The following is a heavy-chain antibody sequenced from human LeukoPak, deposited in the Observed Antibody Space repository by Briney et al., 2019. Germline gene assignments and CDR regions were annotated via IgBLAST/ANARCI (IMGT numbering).Heavy chain of an antibody. CDR1: GFTVSSNY. Sequence: GGSLRLSCAASGFTVSSNYMSWVRQAPGKGLEWVSVIYSGGSTYYADSVKGRFTISRDNSKNTLHLQMNSLRAEDTAVYYCARDRQTYCGGDCYSDAFDIWGQGTMVTVSS. CDR3: ARDRQTYCGGDCYSDAFDI. CDR2: IYSGGST. V-gene: IGHV3-53*01. D-gene: IGHD2-21*02. J-gene: IGHJ3*02.